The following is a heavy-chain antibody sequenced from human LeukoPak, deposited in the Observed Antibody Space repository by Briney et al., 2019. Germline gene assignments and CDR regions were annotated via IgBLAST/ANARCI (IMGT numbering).Heavy chain of an antibody. CDR1: GLTFSNAW. D-gene: IGHD1-1*01. J-gene: IGHJ4*02. CDR2: TRSKTDGGTT. Sequence: PGGPLRLSCAASGLTFSNAWMSWVRQAPGKGPEWVGRTRSKTDGGTTDYAAPVKGRFTISRDDSKNTLYLQMNSLKTEDTAVYYCTTLYNPDYWGQGTLVTVSS. V-gene: IGHV3-15*01. CDR3: TTLYNPDY.